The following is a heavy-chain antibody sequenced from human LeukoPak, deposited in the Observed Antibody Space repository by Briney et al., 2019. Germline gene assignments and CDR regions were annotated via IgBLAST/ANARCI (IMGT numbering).Heavy chain of an antibody. CDR3: AKAGNYRFDY. V-gene: IGHV6-1*01. J-gene: IGHJ4*02. CDR2: TFYRSKWYS. Sequence: SQTLSLTCAISGDSVSSNSAAWHWIRQSPSRGLEWLGRTFYRSKWYSDSAVSLISRITSNPDTSKNQFSLQLKSVTPEDTAVYYCAKAGNYRFDYWGQGTLVTVSS. D-gene: IGHD1-7*01. CDR1: GDSVSSNSAA.